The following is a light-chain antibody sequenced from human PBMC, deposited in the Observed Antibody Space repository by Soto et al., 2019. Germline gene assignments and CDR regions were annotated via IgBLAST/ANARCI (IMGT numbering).Light chain of an antibody. CDR3: QQCDNWWT. CDR1: QSVGSN. Sequence: EIVMTQSPYTLSVSPLERATLSCRASQSVGSNLAWYQKKPGQAPRLLIFGASTRATGIPARFSGSGSGTEFTLTISSLQSEDFAVYYCQQCDNWWTFGQGTKV. CDR2: GAS. J-gene: IGKJ1*01. V-gene: IGKV3-15*01.